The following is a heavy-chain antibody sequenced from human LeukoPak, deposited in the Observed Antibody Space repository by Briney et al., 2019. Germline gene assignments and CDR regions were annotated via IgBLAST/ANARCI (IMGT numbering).Heavy chain of an antibody. J-gene: IGHJ4*02. CDR2: GKSGNYDI. Sequence: GGSLRLSCAASGFTFNTYRINWVRQAPGKGLEWLSYGKSGNYDIQYADSVTGRSTVSRDSATNSLYLQMNDLKAEDTAVYYCARDSDWAFDYWGQGSLVTVAS. V-gene: IGHV3-48*01. CDR1: GFTFNTYR. D-gene: IGHD3-9*01. CDR3: ARDSDWAFDY.